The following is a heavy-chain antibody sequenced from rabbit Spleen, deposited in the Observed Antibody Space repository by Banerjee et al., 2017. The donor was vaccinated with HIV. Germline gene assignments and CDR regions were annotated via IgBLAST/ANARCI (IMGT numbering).Heavy chain of an antibody. J-gene: IGHJ4*01. Sequence: LEESGGGLVKPGGTLTLTCTVSGFSFSSNWICWVRQAPGKGLEWIACIDTNNGDTDYANWPKGRFTISKTSSTTVTLQMTSLTAADTATYFCASGYSDVYFSLWGPGTLVTVS. CDR2: IDTNNGDT. D-gene: IGHD1-1*01. V-gene: IGHV1S45*01. CDR3: ASGYSDVYFSL. CDR1: GFSFSSNW.